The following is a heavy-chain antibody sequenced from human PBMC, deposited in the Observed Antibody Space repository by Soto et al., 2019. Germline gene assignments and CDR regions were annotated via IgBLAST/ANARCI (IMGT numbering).Heavy chain of an antibody. V-gene: IGHV1-69*05. CDR1: GGTFSSYA. D-gene: IGHD6-13*01. CDR2: IIPIFGTA. J-gene: IGHJ6*02. Sequence: QVQRVQSGAEVKKPGSSVKVSCKASGGTFSSYAISWVRQAPGQGLEWMGGIIPIFGTANYAQKFQGRVTITPDESTSTAYMELSSLRSEDTAVYYCARASGQLGRGYYYYGMDVWGQGTTVTVSS. CDR3: ARASGQLGRGYYYYGMDV.